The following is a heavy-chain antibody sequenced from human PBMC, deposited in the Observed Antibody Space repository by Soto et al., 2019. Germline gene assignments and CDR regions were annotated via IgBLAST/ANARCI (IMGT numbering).Heavy chain of an antibody. CDR2: IYYSGST. Sequence: QVQLQESGPGLVKPSQTLSLTCTVSGGSISSGGYYWCWIRQHPGKGLEWIGYIYYSGSTYYNPSLKSRVTISVDTSKNQFSLKLSSVTAADTAVYYCASPLIFEDSGYEGPRFDYWGQGTLVTVSS. CDR1: GGSISSGGYY. V-gene: IGHV4-31*03. D-gene: IGHD5-12*01. CDR3: ASPLIFEDSGYEGPRFDY. J-gene: IGHJ4*02.